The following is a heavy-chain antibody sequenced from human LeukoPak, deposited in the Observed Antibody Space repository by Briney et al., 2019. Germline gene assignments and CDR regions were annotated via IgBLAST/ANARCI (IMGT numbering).Heavy chain of an antibody. J-gene: IGHJ3*02. D-gene: IGHD1-26*01. CDR1: GFTVSSNY. CDR3: ARDRGGSTGENAFDI. CDR2: IYSGGST. V-gene: IGHV3-53*01. Sequence: GGYLRLSCAASGFTVSSNYMSWVRQAPGKGLEWVSVIYSGGSTYYADSVKGRFTISRDNSKNTLYLQMNSLRAEDTAVYYCARDRGGSTGENAFDIWGQGTMVTVSS.